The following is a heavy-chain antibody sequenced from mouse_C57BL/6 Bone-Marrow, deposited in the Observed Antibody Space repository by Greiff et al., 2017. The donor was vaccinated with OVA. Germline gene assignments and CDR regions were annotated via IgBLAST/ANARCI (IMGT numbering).Heavy chain of an antibody. J-gene: IGHJ4*01. CDR3: ARSTTVVATRYYAMDY. V-gene: IGHV1-19*01. Sequence: EVQLQQLGLFLLRPGLPLKIPFKALGSPFTASIINWWNQSIGKSLEWIGVINPYNGGTSYNQKFKGKATLTVDKSSSTAYMELNSLTSEDSAVYYCARSTTVVATRYYAMDYWGQGTSVTVSS. CDR1: GSPFTASI. D-gene: IGHD1-1*01. CDR2: INPYNGGT.